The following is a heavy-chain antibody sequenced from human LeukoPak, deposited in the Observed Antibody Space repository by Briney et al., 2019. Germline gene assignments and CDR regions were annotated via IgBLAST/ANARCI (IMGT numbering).Heavy chain of an antibody. D-gene: IGHD2-15*01. Sequence: GGSLRLSCAASGFTFDDYAMHWVRQAPGKGLEWVSGISWNSGSIGYADSVKGRFTISRDNAKNSLYLQMNSLRAEDTASYYCAKEGSRYCSGGSCYGYYFDYWGQGTLVTVSS. J-gene: IGHJ4*02. CDR2: ISWNSGSI. CDR1: GFTFDDYA. V-gene: IGHV3-9*01. CDR3: AKEGSRYCSGGSCYGYYFDY.